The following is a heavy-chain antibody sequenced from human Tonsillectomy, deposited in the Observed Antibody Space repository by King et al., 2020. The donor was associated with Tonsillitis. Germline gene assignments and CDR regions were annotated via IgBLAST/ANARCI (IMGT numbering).Heavy chain of an antibody. J-gene: IGHJ6*03. D-gene: IGHD6-19*01. CDR3: ARVQSSGWYRRTYYYYYYMAV. CDR2: IYDNGST. V-gene: IGHV4-59*01. CDR1: GGAISSYY. Sequence: VQLQESGPGLVKPSETLSLTCTVSGGAISSYYWGWIRQPPGKGLEWIGNIYDNGSTNYNPSLKSRVTISVDTSKNQFSLRLGSVTAADTAVYYCARVQSSGWYRRTYYYYYYMAVWGKGTTVTVSS.